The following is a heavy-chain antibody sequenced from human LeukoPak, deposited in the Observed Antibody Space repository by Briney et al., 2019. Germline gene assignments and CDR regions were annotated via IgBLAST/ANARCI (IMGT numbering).Heavy chain of an antibody. D-gene: IGHD2-15*01. CDR2: ISSSGSTI. CDR3: VRSGYCSGGSCYEDAFDI. Sequence: GGSLRLSCAASGFTFSSYEMNWARQAPGKGLEWVSYISSSGSTIYYADSVKGRFTISRDNAKNSLYLQMNSLRAEDTAVYYCVRSGYCSGGSCYEDAFDIWGQGTMVTVSS. CDR1: GFTFSSYE. J-gene: IGHJ3*02. V-gene: IGHV3-48*03.